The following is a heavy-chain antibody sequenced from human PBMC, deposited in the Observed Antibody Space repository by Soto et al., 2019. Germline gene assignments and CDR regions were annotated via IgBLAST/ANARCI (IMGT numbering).Heavy chain of an antibody. D-gene: IGHD6-13*01. Sequence: EVHLLESGGVLVQPGESLRLSCETSGFTFTNCVMTWVRQPPGKRLAWVSVITTNGHTDYADSLKGRFTIFRDNSKNTVYLQMNSLRAEDTAIYYCAKGLLNGRWYAADWGQGTLVTVSS. CDR1: GFTFTNCV. CDR2: ITTNGHT. CDR3: AKGLLNGRWYAAD. V-gene: IGHV3-23*01. J-gene: IGHJ4*02.